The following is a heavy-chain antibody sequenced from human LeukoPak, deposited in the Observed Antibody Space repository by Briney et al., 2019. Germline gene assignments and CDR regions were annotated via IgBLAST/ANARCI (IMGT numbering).Heavy chain of an antibody. CDR2: INSDGSST. J-gene: IGHJ4*02. V-gene: IGHV3-74*01. CDR3: ARDRGYPRRFDF. D-gene: IGHD5-12*01. CDR1: GFTFSSYW. Sequence: PGGSLRLSCAASGFTFSSYWMHWVRQAPGKGLVWVSRINSDGSSTNYADSVEGRFNISRDNAKNTLYLQMNSLRAEDTAVYYCARDRGYPRRFDFWGQGALVTVSS.